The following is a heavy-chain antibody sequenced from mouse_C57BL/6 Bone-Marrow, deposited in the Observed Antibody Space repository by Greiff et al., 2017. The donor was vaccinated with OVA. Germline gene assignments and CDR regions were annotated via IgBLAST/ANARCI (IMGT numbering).Heavy chain of an antibody. D-gene: IGHD1-3*01. Sequence: QVQLQQPGAELVKPGASVKLSCKASGYTFTSYWMHWVKQRPGQGLEWIGMIHPNSGSTNYNEKFKSKATLTVDKSSSTAYMQLSSLTSEDSAVYYRARDGKSVYFDYWGQGTTLTVSS. CDR1: GYTFTSYW. V-gene: IGHV1-64*01. J-gene: IGHJ2*01. CDR3: ARDGKSVYFDY. CDR2: IHPNSGST.